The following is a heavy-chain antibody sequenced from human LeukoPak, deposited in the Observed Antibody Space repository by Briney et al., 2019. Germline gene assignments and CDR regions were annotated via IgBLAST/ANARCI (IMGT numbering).Heavy chain of an antibody. CDR3: AKDSSFVGDIVATTPLDY. D-gene: IGHD5-12*01. V-gene: IGHV3-30*18. CDR2: ISYDGSNK. CDR1: GFTFSSYG. J-gene: IGHJ4*02. Sequence: GRSLRLSCAASGFTFSSYGMHWVRQAPGKGLERVAVISYDGSNKYYADSVKGRFTISRDNSKNTLYLQMNSLRAEDTAVYYCAKDSSFVGDIVATTPLDYWGQGTLVTVPS.